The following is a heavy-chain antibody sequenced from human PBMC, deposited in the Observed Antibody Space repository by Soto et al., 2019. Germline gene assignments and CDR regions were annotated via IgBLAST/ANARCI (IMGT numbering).Heavy chain of an antibody. D-gene: IGHD3-3*01. CDR1: GYTFTSYA. V-gene: IGHV1-3*01. J-gene: IGHJ6*03. CDR2: INAGNGNT. CDR3: AREFRDFWSGSAWGYYYYMDV. Sequence: ASVKVSWKASGYTFTSYAMHWVRQAPGQRLEWMGWINAGNGNTKYSQKFQGRVTITRDTSASTAYMELSSLRSEDTAVYYCAREFRDFWSGSAWGYYYYMDVWGKGTTVTVSS.